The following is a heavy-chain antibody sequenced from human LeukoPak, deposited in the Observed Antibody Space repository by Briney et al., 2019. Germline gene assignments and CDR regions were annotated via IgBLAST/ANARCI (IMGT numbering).Heavy chain of an antibody. Sequence: GGSLRLSGAAFGFTGTRDWMSWVGQAPGKGLEWVANIKQDGSQRYYLDSVKGRFTISRDNAKNSLYLQMNSLRAEDTAIYYCARDSNYYDGSAYYDVFDIWGQGTMVIVSS. V-gene: IGHV3-7*03. CDR1: GFTGTRDW. J-gene: IGHJ3*02. CDR2: IKQDGSQR. CDR3: ARDSNYYDGSAYYDVFDI. D-gene: IGHD3-22*01.